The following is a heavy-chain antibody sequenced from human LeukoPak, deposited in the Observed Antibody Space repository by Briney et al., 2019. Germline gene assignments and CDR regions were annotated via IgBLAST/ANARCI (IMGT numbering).Heavy chain of an antibody. D-gene: IGHD4-23*01. Sequence: ASVKVSCKVSGYTLTELPMHWVRQAPGKGLEWMGGFDPEDGETIYAQKFQGRVTMTEDTSTDTAYMELSSLRSEDTAVYYCATPQRGRWLLVFDYWGQGTLVTVSS. CDR2: FDPEDGET. V-gene: IGHV1-24*01. J-gene: IGHJ4*02. CDR3: ATPQRGRWLLVFDY. CDR1: GYTLTELP.